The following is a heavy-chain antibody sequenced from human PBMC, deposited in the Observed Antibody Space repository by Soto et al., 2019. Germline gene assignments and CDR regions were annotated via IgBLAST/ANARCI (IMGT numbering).Heavy chain of an antibody. CDR2: ISGSGGST. J-gene: IGHJ6*02. CDR3: AAGPRGYYYGMDV. V-gene: IGHV3-23*01. CDR1: GFTFSSYA. D-gene: IGHD6-13*01. Sequence: GSLSLSCAASGFTFSSYAMSWVRQAPGKGLEWVSAISGSGGSTYYADSVKGRFTISRDNSKNTLYLQMNSLRAEDTAVYYCAAGPRGYYYGMDVWGQGTTVTVSS.